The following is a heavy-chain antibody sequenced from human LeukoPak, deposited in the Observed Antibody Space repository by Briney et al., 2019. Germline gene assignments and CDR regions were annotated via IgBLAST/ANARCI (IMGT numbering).Heavy chain of an antibody. CDR2: INPDGLST. Sequence: GGSLRLSCAASGFTFSSYWIHWVRQAPGKGLLWVSRINPDGLSTSHADPVKGRFTISRDNAKNTLYLQMNSLRAEDTAVYYCAKRVFDRFDPWGQGTLVTVSS. J-gene: IGHJ5*02. CDR1: GFTFSSYW. D-gene: IGHD6-13*01. V-gene: IGHV3-74*01. CDR3: AKRVFDRFDP.